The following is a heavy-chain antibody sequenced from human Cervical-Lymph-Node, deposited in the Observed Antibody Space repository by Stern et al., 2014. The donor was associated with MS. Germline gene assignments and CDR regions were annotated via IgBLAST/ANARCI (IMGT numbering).Heavy chain of an antibody. CDR2: IWYDGSNP. D-gene: IGHD6-13*01. V-gene: IGHV3-33*01. CDR1: GFSFSRYA. J-gene: IGHJ4*02. CDR3: ASAYSSSHYYFDY. Sequence: VQLEESGGGVVQPGRSLRLSCAASGFSFSRYAMHWVRQAPGKGLEWVALIWYDGSNPYYADSVTGRFTISRDNFKTTLYLQMNSLRAEDTAVYYCASAYSSSHYYFDYWGQGTLVTVSS.